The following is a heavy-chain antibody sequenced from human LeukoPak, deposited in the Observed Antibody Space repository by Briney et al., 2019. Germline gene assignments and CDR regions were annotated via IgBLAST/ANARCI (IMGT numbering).Heavy chain of an antibody. J-gene: IGHJ3*02. CDR2: ISYDGSNK. Sequence: GRSLRLSCAASGFTFSSYAMHWVRQAPGKGLEWVAVISYDGSNKYYADSVKGRFTISRDNSKNTLYLQMNSLRAEDTAVYYCARGVIPHDAFDIWGQGTMVTVSS. CDR3: ARGVIPHDAFDI. V-gene: IGHV3-30-3*01. D-gene: IGHD2-2*02. CDR1: GFTFSSYA.